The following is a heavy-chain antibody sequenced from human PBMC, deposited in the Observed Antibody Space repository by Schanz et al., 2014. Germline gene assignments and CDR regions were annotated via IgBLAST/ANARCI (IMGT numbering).Heavy chain of an antibody. Sequence: ESGGGLVQPGGSLRLSCAASGFTFATYAMSWVRQAPGKGLEWISYISFSGNTIYYADSVKGRFTISRDNAKNSLYLQMNSLRAEDTAVYYCARSRGFDSIFDFWGRGTLVTVSS. CDR1: GFTFATYA. J-gene: IGHJ4*02. V-gene: IGHV3-48*01. D-gene: IGHD5-12*01. CDR2: ISFSGNTI. CDR3: ARSRGFDSIFDF.